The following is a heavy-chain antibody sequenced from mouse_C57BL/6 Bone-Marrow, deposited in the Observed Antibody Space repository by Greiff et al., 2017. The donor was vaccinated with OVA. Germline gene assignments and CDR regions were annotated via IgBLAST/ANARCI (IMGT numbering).Heavy chain of an antibody. D-gene: IGHD1-1*01. CDR1: GYTFTDYY. Sequence: EVQLQQSGPELVKPGASVKISCKASGYTFTDYYMNWVKQSHGKSLEWIGDINPNNGGTGYNQKFKGKATLTVDKSSSTAYMELRSLTSEDSAVYYCAAITTVVAEYFDVWGTGTTVTVSS. CDR2: INPNNGGT. CDR3: AAITTVVAEYFDV. J-gene: IGHJ1*03. V-gene: IGHV1-26*01.